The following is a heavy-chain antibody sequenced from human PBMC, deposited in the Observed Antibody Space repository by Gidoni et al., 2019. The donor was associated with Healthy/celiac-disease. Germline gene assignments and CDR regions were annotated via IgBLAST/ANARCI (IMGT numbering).Heavy chain of an antibody. CDR3: ARLQHYYYYGMDV. CDR1: GLPFSSYW. V-gene: IGHV3-7*03. J-gene: IGHJ6*02. D-gene: IGHD4-4*01. CDR2: IKQDGSEK. Sequence: EVQLVESRGGWLQPGGSLRLSCAAPGLPFSSYWMSWVSQAQGKGLEWVANIKQDGSEKYYVDSVKGRFTISRDNAKNSVYLQMNSLRAEDTAVYYCARLQHYYYYGMDVWGQGTTVTVSS.